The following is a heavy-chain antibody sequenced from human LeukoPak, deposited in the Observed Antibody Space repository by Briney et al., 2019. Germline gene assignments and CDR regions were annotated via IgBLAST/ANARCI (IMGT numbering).Heavy chain of an antibody. D-gene: IGHD6-13*01. CDR2: INHSGST. Sequence: PSETLSLTCAVYGGSFSGYYWSWIRQPPGKGLEWIGEINHSGSTNYNPSLKSRVTISVDTSKNQFSLKLSSVTAADTAVYYCARVGGSWYYDFDYWGQGTLVTVSS. V-gene: IGHV4-34*01. CDR1: GGSFSGYY. J-gene: IGHJ4*02. CDR3: ARVGGSWYYDFDY.